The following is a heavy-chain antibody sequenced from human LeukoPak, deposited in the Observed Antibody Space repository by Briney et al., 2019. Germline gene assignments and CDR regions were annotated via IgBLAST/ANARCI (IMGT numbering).Heavy chain of an antibody. V-gene: IGHV1-69-2*01. CDR3: ATGASRLGDSSGYSAHFDY. CDR1: GYTFTDYY. Sequence: ASVKISCKVSGYTFTDYYMRWVQQAPGKGLEWMGLVDPEDGETIYAEKFQGRVTITADTSTDTAYMELSSLRSEDTAVYYCATGASRLGDSSGYSAHFDYWGQGTLVTVSS. D-gene: IGHD3-22*01. J-gene: IGHJ4*02. CDR2: VDPEDGET.